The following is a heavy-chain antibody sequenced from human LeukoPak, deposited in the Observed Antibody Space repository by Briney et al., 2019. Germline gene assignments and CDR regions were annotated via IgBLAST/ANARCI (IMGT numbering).Heavy chain of an antibody. V-gene: IGHV4-59*01. CDR2: IYYSGST. Sequence: VKPSETLSLICTVSGGSISSYYWSWIRQPPGKGLEWIGYIYYSGSTNYNPSLKSRVTISVDMSKNQFSLKLSSVTAADTAVYYCASRTMIVGSFDYWGQGTLVTVSS. D-gene: IGHD3-22*01. J-gene: IGHJ4*02. CDR3: ASRTMIVGSFDY. CDR1: GGSISSYY.